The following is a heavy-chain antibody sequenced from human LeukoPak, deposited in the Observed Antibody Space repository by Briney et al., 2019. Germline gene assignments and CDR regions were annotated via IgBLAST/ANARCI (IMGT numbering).Heavy chain of an antibody. Sequence: SETLSLTCTVSGSSISSYYWSWIRQPPGKGLEWIGYIYYSGSTTYNPSLKSRVTMSVDRSTNEFSLTVRSVTAADTALYYCARGLPSYGDYVDYYFYMDVWGKGTTVTVSS. CDR1: GSSISSYY. CDR2: IYYSGST. J-gene: IGHJ6*03. CDR3: ARGLPSYGDYVDYYFYMDV. V-gene: IGHV4-59*12. D-gene: IGHD4-17*01.